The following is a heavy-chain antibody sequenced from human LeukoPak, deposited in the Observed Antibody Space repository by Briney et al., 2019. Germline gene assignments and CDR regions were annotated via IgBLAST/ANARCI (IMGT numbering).Heavy chain of an antibody. CDR3: AKDAGGGGSYYFDY. D-gene: IGHD1-26*01. CDR2: ISAYNGNT. Sequence: GASVKVSCKASGYTFTSYGISWVRQAPGQGLEWMGWISAYNGNTNYAQKLQGRVTMTTDTSTSTAYMELRSLRAEDTAVYYCAKDAGGGGSYYFDYWGQGTLVTVSS. V-gene: IGHV1-18*01. J-gene: IGHJ4*02. CDR1: GYTFTSYG.